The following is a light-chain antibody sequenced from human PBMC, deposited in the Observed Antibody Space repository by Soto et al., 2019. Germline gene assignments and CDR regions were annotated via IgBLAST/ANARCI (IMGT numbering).Light chain of an antibody. CDR1: QSLLHSNGYNY. CDR3: MQALQTPPT. Sequence: DIVMTQSPLSLPVTPGEPASISCRSSQSLLHSNGYNYLDWFLQKPGQSPQLLIFLGSNRASGVPDRFSGSGSGTDFTLKISRVEADDVGVYYWMQALQTPPTFGQGTRLEIK. V-gene: IGKV2-28*01. J-gene: IGKJ5*01. CDR2: LGS.